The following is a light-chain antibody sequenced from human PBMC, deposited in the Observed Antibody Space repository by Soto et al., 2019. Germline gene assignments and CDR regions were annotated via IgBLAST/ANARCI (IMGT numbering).Light chain of an antibody. CDR1: QSISSY. V-gene: IGKV1-39*01. Sequence: DIQMTQSPSSLSASVGDRVTITCRASQSISSYLNWHQQKPGKAPKLLIYAASSLQSGVPSRFSGSGSGTDFTLTISSLQPEDFATYYCQQSYSTPPGFGQGTRREIK. J-gene: IGKJ5*01. CDR2: AAS. CDR3: QQSYSTPPG.